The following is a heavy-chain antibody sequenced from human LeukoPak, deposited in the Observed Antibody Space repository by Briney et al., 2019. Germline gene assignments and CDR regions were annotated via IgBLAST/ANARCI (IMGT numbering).Heavy chain of an antibody. CDR2: ISWEKNSI. Sequence: GGSLRLSCAASGFTFDDYAVHWVRQAPGKGLEWVSGISWEKNSIGYGDSVKGRFTISRDNAKKSLYLQMDSLRVEDTALYYCVKVRHSGGFDAFDYGGQGTPVTVSS. CDR1: GFTFDDYA. CDR3: VKVRHSGGFDAFDY. V-gene: IGHV3-9*01. D-gene: IGHD2-15*01. J-gene: IGHJ4*02.